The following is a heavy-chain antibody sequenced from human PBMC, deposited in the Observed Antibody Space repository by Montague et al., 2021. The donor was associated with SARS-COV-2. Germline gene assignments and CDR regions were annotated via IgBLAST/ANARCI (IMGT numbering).Heavy chain of an antibody. J-gene: IGHJ3*02. CDR2: ISSSSNYI. CDR1: GFTFNKFS. D-gene: IGHD2/OR15-2a*01. V-gene: IGHV3-21*01. Sequence: SLRLSCAASGFTFNKFSMNWVRQAPGKGLEWVSSISSSSNYIYYXDSMKGRFAISRDNAKNSLYLELNSLRVEDTAVYYCARRGACNSISCLNAFDIWGQGTMLIVSS. CDR3: ARRGACNSISCLNAFDI.